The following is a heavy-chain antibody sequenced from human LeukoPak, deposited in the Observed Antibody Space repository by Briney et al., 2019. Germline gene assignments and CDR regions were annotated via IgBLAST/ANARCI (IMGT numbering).Heavy chain of an antibody. Sequence: GGSLRLSCEASGFTFSSYWMKWVRQAPGKGLEWVANINEDGSEKNYVDSVKGRFTISGDNAKNSLYLQMDSLRVEDTAVYYCATYYGLGSYCRYWGQGTLVTVSS. J-gene: IGHJ4*02. D-gene: IGHD3-10*01. CDR3: ATYYGLGSYCRY. CDR2: INEDGSEK. V-gene: IGHV3-7*01. CDR1: GFTFSSYW.